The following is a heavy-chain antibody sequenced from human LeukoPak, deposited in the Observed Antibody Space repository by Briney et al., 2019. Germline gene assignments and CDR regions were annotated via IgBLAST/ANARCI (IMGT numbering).Heavy chain of an antibody. CDR3: ARQTPYSGNHYFDY. Sequence: SQTLSLTCTVSGGSISSGGYYWSWIRQHPGKGLEWIGYIDPTGLTSYNPSLNSRVTISEDTSKNQFSLKVRSVTTADTAVYFCARQTPYSGNHYFDYWGQGTLVTVSS. CDR1: GGSISSGGYY. J-gene: IGHJ4*02. CDR2: IDPTGLT. V-gene: IGHV4-31*03. D-gene: IGHD1-26*01.